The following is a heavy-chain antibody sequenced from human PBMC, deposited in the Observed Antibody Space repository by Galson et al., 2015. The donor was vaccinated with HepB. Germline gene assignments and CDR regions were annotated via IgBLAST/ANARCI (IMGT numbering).Heavy chain of an antibody. J-gene: IGHJ4*02. CDR2: INLSGDFT. V-gene: IGHV1-46*01. CDR3: ARGLYSSAWSLDS. Sequence: SVKVSCKASGYPFTSYDIHWVRQPPGQGLEWMGDINLSGDFTSYTQTFQGRVTMTTDRSTTTVYMELSSLRSEDTALCFCARGLYSSAWSLDSWGQGTLVTVSS. D-gene: IGHD6-19*01. CDR1: GYPFTSYD.